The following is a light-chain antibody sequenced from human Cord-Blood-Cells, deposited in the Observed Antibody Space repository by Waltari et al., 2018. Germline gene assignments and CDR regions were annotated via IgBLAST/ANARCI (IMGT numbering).Light chain of an antibody. V-gene: IGLV2-11*01. CDR3: CSYAGSYTWV. CDR2: DVS. CDR1: SSDVGGYNY. Sequence: QSALTQPRSVSGSPGQSVTISCTGTSSDVGGYNYVSWYPQHPGKAPQLMIYDVSKRPSGVPDRFSGSKSGNTASLTISGLQAEDEADYYCCSYAGSYTWVFGGGTKLTVL. J-gene: IGLJ2*01.